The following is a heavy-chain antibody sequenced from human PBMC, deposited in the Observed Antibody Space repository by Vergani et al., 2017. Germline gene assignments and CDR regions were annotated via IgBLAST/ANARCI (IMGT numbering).Heavy chain of an antibody. CDR3: ARVGLARPFGVVMGWGDAIDI. D-gene: IGHD3-3*01. CDR1: GYTFTGYY. CDR2: INPNSGGT. Sequence: QVQLVQSGAEVKKPGASVKVSCKASGYTFTGYYMHWVRQAPGQGLEWMGWINPNSGGTNYAQKFQGRVTMTRDTSISTAYMELSRLRSDDTAVYYCARVGLARPFGVVMGWGDAIDIWGQGTMVTVSS. J-gene: IGHJ3*02. V-gene: IGHV1-2*02.